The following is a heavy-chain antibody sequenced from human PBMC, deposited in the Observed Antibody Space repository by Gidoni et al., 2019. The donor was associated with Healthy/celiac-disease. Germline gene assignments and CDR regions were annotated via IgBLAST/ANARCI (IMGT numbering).Heavy chain of an antibody. D-gene: IGHD2-15*01. CDR3: ARGPYCSGGRCASGTLDY. Sequence: FSSYAMHWVRQAPGKGLGWVAAIWYDGSNNYYADSVKGRFTISRDKSKNTMYLQMNSLRAEDTALYRCARGPYCSGGRCASGTLDYWGQGTLVTVSS. J-gene: IGHJ4*02. CDR1: FSSYA. V-gene: IGHV3-33*01. CDR2: IWYDGSNN.